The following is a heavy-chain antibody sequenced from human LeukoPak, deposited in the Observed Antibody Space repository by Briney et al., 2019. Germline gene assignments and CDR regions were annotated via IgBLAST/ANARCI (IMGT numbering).Heavy chain of an antibody. CDR3: AAVSGISSSDSFDI. J-gene: IGHJ3*02. D-gene: IGHD6-13*01. Sequence: ASVTVSCKASGFTFTTSSMQWVRQTRGQRLEWIGWVVVGSGNTNYAQKFQERVTITRDMSTSTAYMELSSLRSEDTAVYYCAAVSGISSSDSFDIWGQGTMVTVSS. CDR2: VVVGSGNT. CDR1: GFTFTTSS. V-gene: IGHV1-58*02.